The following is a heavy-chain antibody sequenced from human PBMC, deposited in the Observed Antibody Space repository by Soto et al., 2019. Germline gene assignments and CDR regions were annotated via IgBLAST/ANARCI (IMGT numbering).Heavy chain of an antibody. J-gene: IGHJ6*02. CDR1: GDTSSNYG. D-gene: IGHD1-26*01. CDR3: ARDPDEVVGTDYHYYGMDV. Sequence: SVKVSCKASGDTSSNYGVSWVRQAPGQGLEWMGGILPVFGTTTYARNFQGRITITADKSTSTVYMELTSLRADDTATYYCARDPDEVVGTDYHYYGMDVWDQGATVTVSS. CDR2: ILPVFGTT. V-gene: IGHV1-69*06.